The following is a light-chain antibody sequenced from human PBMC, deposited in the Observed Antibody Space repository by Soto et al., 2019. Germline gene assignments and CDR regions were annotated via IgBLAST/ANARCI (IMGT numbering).Light chain of an antibody. CDR2: KVS. CDR3: MQGTHWPGT. J-gene: IGKJ1*01. V-gene: IGKV2-30*02. CDR1: ESFTHYNTKIS. Sequence: DVVLTQSPLSLPVTLGQPASISCRPMESFTHYNTKISLSWFQQRPGQSPRRLLYKVSNRDSGVPDRFSGSGSGTDFTLRISRVEADDVGVYYCMQGTHWPGTLGQGTKVELK.